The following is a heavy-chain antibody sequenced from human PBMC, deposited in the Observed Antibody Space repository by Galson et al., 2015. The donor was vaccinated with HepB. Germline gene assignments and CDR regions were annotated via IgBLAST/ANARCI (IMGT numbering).Heavy chain of an antibody. CDR3: AREVSFRSNTQWLTYREQD. CDR1: GDSVSSNSAA. J-gene: IGHJ4*02. D-gene: IGHD6-19*01. CDR2: TYYRSKWYN. V-gene: IGHV6-1*01. Sequence: CAISGDSVSSNSAAWNWIRQSPSRGLEWLGRTYYRSKWYNDYAVSVKSRITINPDTSKNQFSLQLNSVTPEDTAVYYCAREVSFRSNTQWLTYREQDWGQGTLVTVSS.